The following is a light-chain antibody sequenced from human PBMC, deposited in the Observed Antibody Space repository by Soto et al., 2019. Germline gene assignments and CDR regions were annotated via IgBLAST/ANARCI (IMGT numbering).Light chain of an antibody. J-gene: IGLJ1*01. CDR3: GTWDNSLSLPYV. CDR1: SSNIGNNY. Sequence: QSVLTQPPSVSAAPGQKVTISCSGSSSNIGNNYVSWYQQLPGTAPKLLIFENNKRPSGIPDRFSASKSGTSATLAITGLQTGDAADYYCGTWDNSLSLPYVFGTGTGSPS. CDR2: ENN. V-gene: IGLV1-51*02.